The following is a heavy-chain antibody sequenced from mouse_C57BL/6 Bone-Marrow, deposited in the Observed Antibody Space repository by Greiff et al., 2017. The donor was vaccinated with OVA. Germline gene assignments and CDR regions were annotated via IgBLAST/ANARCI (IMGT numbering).Heavy chain of an antibody. J-gene: IGHJ4*01. CDR1: GYTFTSSW. Sequence: VQLQQPGAELVKPGASVKLSCKASGYTFTSSWMHWVKQRPGQGLEWIGMIHPNSGSTNYNEKFKSKATLTVDKSSSTAYMQLSSLTSEDSAVYYCARGGDHYYGSSYDAMDYWGQGTSVTVSS. D-gene: IGHD1-1*01. CDR3: ARGGDHYYGSSYDAMDY. V-gene: IGHV1-64*01. CDR2: IHPNSGST.